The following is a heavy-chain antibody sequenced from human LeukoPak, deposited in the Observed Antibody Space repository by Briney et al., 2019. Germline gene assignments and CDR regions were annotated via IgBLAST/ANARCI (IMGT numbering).Heavy chain of an antibody. J-gene: IGHJ5*02. V-gene: IGHV3-21*01. CDR2: ISSSSSYI. CDR3: AKESSSNWFDP. CDR1: GFTFSSYS. Sequence: PGGSLRLSCAASGFTFSSYSMNWVRQAPGKGLEWVSSISSSSSYIYYPDSVKGRFTISRDNAKNSLYLQMNSLRAEDTAVYYCAKESSSNWFDPWGQGTLVTVSS. D-gene: IGHD6-13*01.